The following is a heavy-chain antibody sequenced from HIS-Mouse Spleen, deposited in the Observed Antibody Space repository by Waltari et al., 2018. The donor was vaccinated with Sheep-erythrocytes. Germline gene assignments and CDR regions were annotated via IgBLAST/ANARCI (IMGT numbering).Heavy chain of an antibody. D-gene: IGHD1-26*01. J-gene: IGHJ4*02. CDR2: ISPFLGIA. CDR1: GGTFSSYA. CDR3: AQTGATTPHFDY. Sequence: QVQLVQSGAEVKKPGSSVKVSCKASGGTFSSYAISWVRQAPGQGLEWMGRISPFLGIANYAQKFQGRVTITADKSTSTAYMELSSLRSEDTAVYYCAQTGATTPHFDYWGQGTLVTVSS. V-gene: IGHV1-69*04.